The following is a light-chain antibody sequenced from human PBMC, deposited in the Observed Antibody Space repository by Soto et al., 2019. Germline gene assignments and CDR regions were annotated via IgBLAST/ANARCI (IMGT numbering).Light chain of an antibody. J-gene: IGKJ1*01. CDR3: QQTSSSPWT. Sequence: HSPSSLCASIGGRVTISCRTSQTVSNYVKWFQQKPGRGPTLLIYAASSLQSGVPYRFSGSGSGTDFTLTIGSLQPEDFATYYCQQTSSSPWTFGQGTKVDI. CDR2: AAS. V-gene: IGKV1-39*01. CDR1: QTVSNY.